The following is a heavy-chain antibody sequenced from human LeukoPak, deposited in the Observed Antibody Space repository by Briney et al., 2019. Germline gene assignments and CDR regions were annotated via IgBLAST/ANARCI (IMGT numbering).Heavy chain of an antibody. V-gene: IGHV3-23*01. CDR1: GFTFDDYG. CDR2: ITGSGGST. J-gene: IGHJ3*02. Sequence: GGSLRLSCAASGFTFDDYGMSWVRQAPGKGLEWVSGITGSGGSTYYADSVKGRFTIFRANSKNTLYLQMNSLRVEDTAVYYCAKVKYSSGYEDDAFDIWGQGTMVTVSS. CDR3: AKVKYSSGYEDDAFDI. D-gene: IGHD3-22*01.